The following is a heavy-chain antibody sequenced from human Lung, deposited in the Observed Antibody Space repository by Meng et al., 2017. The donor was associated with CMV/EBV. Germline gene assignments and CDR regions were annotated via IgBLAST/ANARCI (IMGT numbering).Heavy chain of an antibody. Sequence: SXAASKFTFNNYAMHWVRQSPGKGLEWLAVITYDGTNKYYLDSVKGRFTISRDNSKNMLYLQMSGLKVEDTGVYYCARNNCSSTSCYSLYYYGMDVWGQGXTVTVSS. D-gene: IGHD2-2*01. CDR2: ITYDGTNK. CDR3: ARNNCSSTSCYSLYYYGMDV. J-gene: IGHJ6*02. V-gene: IGHV3-30*04. CDR1: KFTFNNYA.